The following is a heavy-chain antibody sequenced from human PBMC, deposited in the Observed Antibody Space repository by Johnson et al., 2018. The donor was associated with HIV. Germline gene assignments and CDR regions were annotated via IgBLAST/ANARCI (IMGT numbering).Heavy chain of an antibody. CDR2: IKQDGSEK. J-gene: IGHJ3*02. D-gene: IGHD3-22*01. CDR1: GFTFSSYW. V-gene: IGHV3-7*05. Sequence: EQLVESGGGLVQPGGSLRLSCAASGFTFSSYWMSWVRQAPGKGLEWVANIKQDGSEKYYVDSVRGRFTISRDNAKNSLYLQMNSLRAEDTAVYYCARDQKYETRLVVVWWAVDIWGQGTMVTVSS. CDR3: ARDQKYETRLVVVWWAVDI.